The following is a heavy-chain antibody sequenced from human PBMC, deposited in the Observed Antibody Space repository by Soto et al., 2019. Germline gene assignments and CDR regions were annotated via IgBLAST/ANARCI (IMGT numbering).Heavy chain of an antibody. J-gene: IGHJ4*02. V-gene: IGHV3-7*01. D-gene: IGHD5-12*01. CDR1: GFTFSNFW. Sequence: GGSLRLSCAASGFTFSNFWMIWVRQAPGKGLEWVANIKPDGSDKYYVDSVKGRFTISRDNAQNSLYLQMNRLRAEDTALYYCAKAGPLRSLDYWGQGALVTSPQ. CDR2: IKPDGSDK. CDR3: AKAGPLRSLDY.